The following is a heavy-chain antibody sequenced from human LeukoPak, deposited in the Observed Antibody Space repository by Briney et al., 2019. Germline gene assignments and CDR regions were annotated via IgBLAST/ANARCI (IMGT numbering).Heavy chain of an antibody. V-gene: IGHV3-74*01. Sequence: GGSLRLSCAASGFTFSSFWMHWVRHAPGKGLVCVSRINSDGSSTSYADSVKGGFTISRDNAKNTLYLQMDSLVAEDTAVYYWARRGRDARPFDYWGQGTMVTVSS. CDR3: ARRGRDARPFDY. CDR2: INSDGSST. CDR1: GFTFSSFW. J-gene: IGHJ4*02. D-gene: IGHD6-6*01.